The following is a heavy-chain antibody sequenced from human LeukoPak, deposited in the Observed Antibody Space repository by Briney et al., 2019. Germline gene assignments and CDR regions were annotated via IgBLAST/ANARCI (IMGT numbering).Heavy chain of an antibody. CDR3: ASTLATRGGYGDYGQGFDP. Sequence: SVKVSCKASGGTFSSYAISWVRQAPGQGLEWMGRIIPILGIANYAQKFQGRVTITADKSTSTAYMELSSLRSEDTAVYYCASTLATRGGYGDYGQGFDPWGQGTLVTVSS. CDR2: IIPILGIA. CDR1: GGTFSSYA. J-gene: IGHJ5*02. V-gene: IGHV1-69*04. D-gene: IGHD4-17*01.